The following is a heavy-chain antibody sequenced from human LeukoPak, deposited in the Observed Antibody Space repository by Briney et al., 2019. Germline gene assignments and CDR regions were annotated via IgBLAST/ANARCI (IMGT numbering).Heavy chain of an antibody. J-gene: IGHJ6*03. V-gene: IGHV3-21*01. CDR3: ARDSGSNYYYYYMDV. CDR1: GFTFRSHS. D-gene: IGHD6-13*01. CDR2: INSGSAYI. Sequence: GGSLRLSCAASGFTFRSHSMNGVRQAPGKELEWVSSINSGSAYIYYADSVKGRFTISRDNARNSLYLQMTSQRAEDTAVYYCARDSGSNYYYYYMDVWGKGTTVTVSS.